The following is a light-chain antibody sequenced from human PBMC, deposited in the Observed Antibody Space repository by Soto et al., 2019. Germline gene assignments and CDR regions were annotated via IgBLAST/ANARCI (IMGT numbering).Light chain of an antibody. J-gene: IGLJ1*01. CDR3: SSYSGTNYHYV. Sequence: QSVLTQPPSASGSFGQSVTISCTGTSSDVGGYNYVSWYQQYPGKAPKLMIYEVSERPSGVPDRFSGSKSGNTASLTVSGLRADDEADYYCSSYSGTNYHYVFGTGTKVTV. CDR2: EVS. CDR1: SSDVGGYNY. V-gene: IGLV2-8*01.